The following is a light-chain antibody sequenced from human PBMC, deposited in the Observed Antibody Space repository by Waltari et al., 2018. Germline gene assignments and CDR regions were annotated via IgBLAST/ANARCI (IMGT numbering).Light chain of an antibody. Sequence: HSALTQPAPVPGSPSQSITIPSYRTSRDIGCFNRVTLYQQHPGKAPKLIIYDVSHRPSAFSDRFSGSKSGNTASLTISGLQAEDEADYYCNSYTGSSSWVFGGGTKVTVL. V-gene: IGLV2-14*01. CDR3: NSYTGSSSWV. CDR1: SRDIGCFNR. CDR2: DVS. J-gene: IGLJ3*02.